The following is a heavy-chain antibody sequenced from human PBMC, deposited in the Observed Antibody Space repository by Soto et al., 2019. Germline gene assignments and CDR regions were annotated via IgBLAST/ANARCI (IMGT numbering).Heavy chain of an antibody. CDR3: ARANGDYDGGSNDY. J-gene: IGHJ4*02. Sequence: ASVKVSCKASGYSLPTHTIHWVRQAPGHRLEWMGWINAANGHTKYSQNFQNRVTISSDTSASTVYMKLTGLTSDDTAIYYCARANGDYDGGSNDYLGQAILVSV. CDR1: GYSLPTHT. CDR2: INAANGHT. V-gene: IGHV1-3*01. D-gene: IGHD4-17*01.